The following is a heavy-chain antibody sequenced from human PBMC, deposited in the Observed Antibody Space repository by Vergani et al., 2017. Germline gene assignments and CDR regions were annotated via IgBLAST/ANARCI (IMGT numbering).Heavy chain of an antibody. Sequence: QVQLVESGGGVVQPGRSLRLSCAASGFTFSSYAMHWVRQAPGKGLEWVAVISYDGSNKYYADSVKGRFTISRDNSKNTLYLQMNSLRAEDTAVYYCARDLYYGGNCAGSLGYWGQGTLVTVSS. J-gene: IGHJ4*02. CDR3: ARDLYYGGNCAGSLGY. D-gene: IGHD4-23*01. V-gene: IGHV3-30-3*01. CDR1: GFTFSSYA. CDR2: ISYDGSNK.